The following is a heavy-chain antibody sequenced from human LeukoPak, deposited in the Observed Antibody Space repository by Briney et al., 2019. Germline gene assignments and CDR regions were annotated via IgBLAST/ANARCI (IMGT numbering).Heavy chain of an antibody. CDR2: IYSSGST. V-gene: IGHV4-59*08. CDR3: ARTKRSSGWYEFNY. D-gene: IGHD6-19*01. Sequence: SETLSLTCTVSWGSISGYYWRWIRQPPGKGLEWIGYIYSSGSTNYNPSLKSRVTISIDTSKNQFSLKLSSVTAADTAVYYCARTKRSSGWYEFNYWGQGTLVTVSS. J-gene: IGHJ4*02. CDR1: WGSISGYY.